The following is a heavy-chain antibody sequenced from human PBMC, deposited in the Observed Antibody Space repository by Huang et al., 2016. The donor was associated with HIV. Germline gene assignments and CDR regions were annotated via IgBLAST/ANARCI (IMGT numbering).Heavy chain of an antibody. V-gene: IGHV1-18*04. J-gene: IGHJ4*02. CDR1: GNTCSGYG. CDR2: ISGYNGNT. Sequence: QVQLVQSGAEVKKPGASVQVSCKASGNTCSGYGVSWGRQAPGQGLEWRGWISGYNGNTNYVENRQGRVTMTTDTSTSTAYMELRSLRSDDPAVYYCARDRRPYSGSYLGYWGQGTLVTVSS. D-gene: IGHD1-26*01. CDR3: ARDRRPYSGSYLGY.